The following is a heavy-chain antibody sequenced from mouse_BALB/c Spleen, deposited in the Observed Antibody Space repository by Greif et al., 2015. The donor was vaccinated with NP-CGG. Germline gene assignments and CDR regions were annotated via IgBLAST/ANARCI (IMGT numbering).Heavy chain of an antibody. CDR1: GFNIKETY. CDR3: ARWGWYFDV. Sequence: VQLQQSGAELVKPGASVKLSCTASGFNIKETYMHWVKQRPEQGLEWIGRIDPANGNTKYDPKFQGKATITADTSSNTAYLQLSSLASEDTAVYYCARWGWYFDVWGAGTTVTVSS. CDR2: IDPANGNT. V-gene: IGHV14-3*02. J-gene: IGHJ1*01.